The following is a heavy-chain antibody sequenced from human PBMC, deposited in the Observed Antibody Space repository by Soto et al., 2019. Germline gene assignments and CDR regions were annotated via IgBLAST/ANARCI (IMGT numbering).Heavy chain of an antibody. V-gene: IGHV3-23*01. CDR2: ISGSGGST. D-gene: IGHD4-17*01. Sequence: EVQLLESGGGLVQPGGSLRLSCAASGFTFSSYAMSWVRQAPGKGLEWVSAISGSGGSTYYADSVKGRFTISRDNCKNTLYLKMNSLRAEDTSIYYCAKDLSGGTTVSTFFNYYCLDFWVKGSTVTVS. J-gene: IGHJ6*03. CDR3: AKDLSGGTTVSTFFNYYCLDF. CDR1: GFTFSSYA.